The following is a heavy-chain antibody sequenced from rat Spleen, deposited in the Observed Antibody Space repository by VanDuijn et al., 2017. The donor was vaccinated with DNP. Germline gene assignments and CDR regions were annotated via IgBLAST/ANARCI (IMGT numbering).Heavy chain of an antibody. Sequence: EVQLVESGGGLVQPGRSLKLSCAVSGITFGDHNMAWVRQAPKRGLEWVATISTGGGNTYYRDSVKGRFTISRDNAKNTLYLQMDSLRSEDTATYYCARHEATEGIDFDYWGQGVMVTVSS. CDR3: ARHEATEGIDFDY. J-gene: IGHJ2*01. V-gene: IGHV5-25*01. CDR2: ISTGGGNT. CDR1: GITFGDHN. D-gene: IGHD1-11*01.